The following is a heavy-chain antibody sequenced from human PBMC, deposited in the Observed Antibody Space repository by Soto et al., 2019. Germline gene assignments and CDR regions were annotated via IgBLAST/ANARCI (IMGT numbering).Heavy chain of an antibody. Sequence: QGQLLQSGDEVKKPGASVRVSCRASGYDFTSYGISWVRQAPGQGPEWVSWISAYNGKRDTAPRFQGRVTMTLDTSTDTAHRELGDLTSADTAVYYCARGRIVAAIHDAFEIWGQGTMVAVSS. CDR3: ARGRIVAAIHDAFEI. V-gene: IGHV1-18*01. D-gene: IGHD2-21*01. CDR1: GYDFTSYG. J-gene: IGHJ3*02. CDR2: ISAYNGKR.